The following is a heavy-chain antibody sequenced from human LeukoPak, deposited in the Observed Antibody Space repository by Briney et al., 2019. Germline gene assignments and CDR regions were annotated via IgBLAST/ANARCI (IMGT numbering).Heavy chain of an antibody. CDR1: GLSVSSNF. D-gene: IGHD6-19*01. CDR2: IYGGGST. V-gene: IGHV3-53*01. CDR3: AKLFTPGYSSGWYRGDY. Sequence: GGSLRLSCAATGLSVSSNFMSWVRQAPGKGLEWVSVIYGGGSTYYADSVKGRFTISRDTPKNTLYLQMNSLRAEDTAVYYCAKLFTPGYSSGWYRGDYWGQGTLVTVSS. J-gene: IGHJ4*02.